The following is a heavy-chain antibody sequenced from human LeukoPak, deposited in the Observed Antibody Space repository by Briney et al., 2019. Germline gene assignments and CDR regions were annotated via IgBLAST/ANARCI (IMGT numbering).Heavy chain of an antibody. Sequence: PSETLSLTCAVYGGSFSGYYWSWIRQPPGKGLEWIGEINHSGSTNYNPSLKSRVTISVATSKNQFSLKLSSVTAADTAVYYCVRAPLYGTGDYYGVGDIWGQGTLVTVSS. J-gene: IGHJ3*02. CDR1: GGSFSGYY. V-gene: IGHV4-34*01. CDR3: VRAPLYGTGDYYGVGDI. D-gene: IGHD2-8*02. CDR2: INHSGST.